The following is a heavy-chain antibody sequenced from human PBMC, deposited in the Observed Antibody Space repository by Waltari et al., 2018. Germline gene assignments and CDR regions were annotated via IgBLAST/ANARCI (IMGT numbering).Heavy chain of an antibody. V-gene: IGHV4-59*01. J-gene: IGHJ6*03. D-gene: IGHD3-9*01. CDR1: AFTFSNYA. CDR3: ARVLGAGYAYYYYYYMDV. Sequence: VQLVESGGGLVQPGGSLRLSCAASAFTFSNYAMNWVRQAPGKGLEWIGYIYYSGSTNYNPSLKSRVTISVDTSKNQFSLKLSSVTAADTAVYYCARVLGAGYAYYYYYYMDVWGKGTTVTVSS. CDR2: IYYSGST.